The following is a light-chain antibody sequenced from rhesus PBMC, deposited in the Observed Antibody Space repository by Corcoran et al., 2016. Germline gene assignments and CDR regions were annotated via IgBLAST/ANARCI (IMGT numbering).Light chain of an antibody. Sequence: EIVLTQSPAILSLSPGERATLSCRASQSVSSSLAWYQQKPGRFPRLLIYGASTSATGIPDRFSGSGSGTDVTLTSRSLEPEDFVVYYCQQYSNWPYSFGQGTKVEIK. V-gene: IGKV3-42*03. CDR1: QSVSSS. CDR3: QQYSNWPYS. J-gene: IGKJ2*01. CDR2: GAS.